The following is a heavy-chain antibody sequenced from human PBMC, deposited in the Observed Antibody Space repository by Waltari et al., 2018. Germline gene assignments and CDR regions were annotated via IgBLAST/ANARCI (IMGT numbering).Heavy chain of an antibody. V-gene: IGHV1-69*12. CDR2: IIPIFGTA. J-gene: IGHJ6*03. CDR1: GGTFSSYA. Sequence: QVQLVQSGAEVKKPGYSVKVCCKASGGTFSSYAINWVRQAPGQGLEWMGVIIPIFGTANYAQKFQGRVTITADESTSTAYMELSSLRSEDTAVYYCAAGSGSYMIEYYYMDVWGKGTTVTISS. D-gene: IGHD3-10*01. CDR3: AAGSGSYMIEYYYMDV.